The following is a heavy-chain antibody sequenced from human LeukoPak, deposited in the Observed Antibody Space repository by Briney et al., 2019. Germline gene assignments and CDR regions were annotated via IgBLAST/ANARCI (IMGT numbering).Heavy chain of an antibody. Sequence: GGSLRLSCAASGFTLSSYAMTWVRQAPGKGLEWVSTISASGDRTYYAYSVKGRFTISRDNSKNTRYLQLNSLRAEDAAVFYCARELEWLGKYYFDYWGQGAPVTVSS. CDR1: GFTLSSYA. D-gene: IGHD3-10*01. J-gene: IGHJ4*02. V-gene: IGHV3-23*01. CDR3: ARELEWLGKYYFDY. CDR2: ISASGDRT.